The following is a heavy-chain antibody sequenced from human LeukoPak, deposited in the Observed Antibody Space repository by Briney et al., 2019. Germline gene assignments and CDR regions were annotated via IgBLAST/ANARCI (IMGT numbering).Heavy chain of an antibody. V-gene: IGHV4-59*08. CDR3: ARLRSPLERPNGAFDI. CDR1: GGSISSYY. D-gene: IGHD2-8*01. J-gene: IGHJ3*02. CDR2: IYYSGST. Sequence: SETLSLTCTVSGGSISSYYWSWIRQPPGKGLEWIGYIYYSGSTNYNPSLKSRVTISVDTSKNQFSLKLSSVTAADTAVYYCARLRSPLERPNGAFDIWGQGTMVTVSS.